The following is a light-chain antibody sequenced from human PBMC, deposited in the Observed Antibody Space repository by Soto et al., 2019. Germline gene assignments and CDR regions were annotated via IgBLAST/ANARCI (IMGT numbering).Light chain of an antibody. Sequence: EIVMTLSLATLSVSQGERATLSCRASQSVSSNLAWYQQKPGQAPRLLIYGASTRATGIPARFSGSGSGIEFTLTISSLQSEDFAVYYCQQYNNGPLITFCQGGRLEI. CDR2: GAS. CDR1: QSVSSN. V-gene: IGKV3-15*01. J-gene: IGKJ5*01. CDR3: QQYNNGPLIT.